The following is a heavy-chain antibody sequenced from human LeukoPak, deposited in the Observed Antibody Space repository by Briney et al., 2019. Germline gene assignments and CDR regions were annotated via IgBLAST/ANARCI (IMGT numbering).Heavy chain of an antibody. J-gene: IGHJ4*02. D-gene: IGHD1-26*01. Sequence: ASVKVSCKASGYTFTGYYMHWVRQAPGQGLEWMGWINPNSGGTNYAQKFQGRVTMTRDTSISTAYMELSRLRSDDTAVYYCARDDGYSGSSGDYWGQGTLVTVSS. CDR1: GYTFTGYY. CDR2: INPNSGGT. CDR3: ARDDGYSGSSGDY. V-gene: IGHV1-2*02.